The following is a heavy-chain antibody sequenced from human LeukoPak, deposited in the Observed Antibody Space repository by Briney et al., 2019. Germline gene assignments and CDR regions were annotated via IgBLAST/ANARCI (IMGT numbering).Heavy chain of an antibody. CDR1: GRTSSSYA. CDR3: ASVFLQAEDGIRDFDWLDYGMDV. Sequence: WVKVSCKASGRTSSSYAISWERQAPGQGLEWMGGIIPHVGTTKYDQQFQGRVTITADESTSTAYMVVSSLRSDDTAVYYCASVFLQAEDGIRDFDWLDYGMDVWGQGTTVTVSS. J-gene: IGHJ6*02. V-gene: IGHV1-69*01. D-gene: IGHD3-9*01. CDR2: IIPHVGTT.